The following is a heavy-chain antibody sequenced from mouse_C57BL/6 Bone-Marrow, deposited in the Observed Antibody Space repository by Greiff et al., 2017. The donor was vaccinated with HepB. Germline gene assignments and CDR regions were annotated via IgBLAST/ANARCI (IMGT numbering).Heavy chain of an antibody. D-gene: IGHD1-1*01. CDR1: GYAFTNYL. CDR3: ARRTTVVYFDF. Sequence: LQESGAELVRPGTSVKVSCKASGYAFTNYLIEWVKQRPGQGLEWIGVINPGSGGTNYNEKFKGKATLTADKSSSTAYMQLSSLTSEDSAVYFCARRTTVVYFDFWGQGTTLTVSS. CDR2: INPGSGGT. V-gene: IGHV1-54*01. J-gene: IGHJ2*01.